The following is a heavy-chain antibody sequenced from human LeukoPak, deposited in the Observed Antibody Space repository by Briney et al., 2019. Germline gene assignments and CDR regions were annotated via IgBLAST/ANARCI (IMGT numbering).Heavy chain of an antibody. CDR2: IYSGGST. CDR1: GFTFSSYS. Sequence: GGSLRLSCAASGFTFSSYSMNWVRQAPGKGLEWVSVIYSGGSTYYADSVKGRFTISRDNSKNTLYLQMNSLRAEDTAVYYCASPSSSPDAFDIWGQGTMVTVSS. CDR3: ASPSSSPDAFDI. V-gene: IGHV3-66*02. J-gene: IGHJ3*02. D-gene: IGHD6-6*01.